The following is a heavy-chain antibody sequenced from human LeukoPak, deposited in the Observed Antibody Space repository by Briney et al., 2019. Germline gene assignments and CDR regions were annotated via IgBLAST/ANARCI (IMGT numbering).Heavy chain of an antibody. V-gene: IGHV3-7*01. CDR2: IKPDGSAV. CDR1: GLTFNIYW. D-gene: IGHD3-3*01. J-gene: IGHJ3*02. Sequence: GGSLRLSCAASGLTFNIYWMSWIRQAPGKGLEWVTNIKPDGSAVYYLDSVKGRFTISRDNAQNSVFLQMNTLRVEDTAVYYCAGDRAQYYDDSFDIWGQGTMVTV. CDR3: AGDRAQYYDDSFDI.